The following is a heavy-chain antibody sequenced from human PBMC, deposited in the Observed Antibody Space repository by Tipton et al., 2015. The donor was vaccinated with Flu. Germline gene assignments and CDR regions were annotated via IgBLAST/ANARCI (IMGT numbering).Heavy chain of an antibody. V-gene: IGHV4-59*01. CDR2: IYYHGST. Sequence: LRLSCTVSGGSITNYYWSWIRQPPGKGLEWIGYIYYHGSTNYNPSLKSRVTISVDTSKNQFSLKLTSVTAADTAMYYCASLRVAGAVDFDYWGQGTLVTVSS. CDR3: ASLRVAGAVDFDY. CDR1: GGSITNYY. J-gene: IGHJ4*02. D-gene: IGHD6-19*01.